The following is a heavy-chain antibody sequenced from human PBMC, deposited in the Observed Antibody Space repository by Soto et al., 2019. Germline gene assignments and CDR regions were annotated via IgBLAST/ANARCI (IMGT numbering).Heavy chain of an antibody. CDR3: ARQVRDFYFDY. D-gene: IGHD2-21*02. Sequence: PSETLSLTCSVSGGSISSYYWGWIRQPPGKGLEWIGTVYYSGSTYYNPSLQSRVAISVDTSKNQFSLKLSSVTAADTAVYYCARQVRDFYFDYWGQGTLVTVSS. J-gene: IGHJ4*02. V-gene: IGHV4-39*01. CDR1: GGSISSYY. CDR2: VYYSGST.